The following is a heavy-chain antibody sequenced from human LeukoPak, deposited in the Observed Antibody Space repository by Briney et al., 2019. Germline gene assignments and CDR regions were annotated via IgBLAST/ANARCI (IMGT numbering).Heavy chain of an antibody. CDR1: GFTFSSYA. J-gene: IGHJ4*02. CDR3: AKDYVGGSYSGVDY. Sequence: GGSLRLSCAASGFTFSSYAMSWVRQAPGKGLEWVSAISGSGGSTYYADSVKGRFTISRDNSKNTLYLQMNSLRAEDTAVYYCAKDYVGGSYSGVDYWGQGTLVTVSS. D-gene: IGHD1-26*01. CDR2: ISGSGGST. V-gene: IGHV3-23*01.